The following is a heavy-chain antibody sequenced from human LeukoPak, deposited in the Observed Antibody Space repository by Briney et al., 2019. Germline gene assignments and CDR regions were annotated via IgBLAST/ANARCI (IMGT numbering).Heavy chain of an antibody. CDR2: ISAYNGNT. CDR1: GYTFTSYG. J-gene: IGHJ4*02. CDR3: ARDLSIAAAGTMFDY. D-gene: IGHD6-13*01. Sequence: GASVEVSCKASGYTFTSYGISWVRQAPGQGLEWMGWISAYNGNTNYAQKLQGRVTMTTDTSTSTAYMELRSQRSDDTAVYYCARDLSIAAAGTMFDYWGQGTLVTVSS. V-gene: IGHV1-18*01.